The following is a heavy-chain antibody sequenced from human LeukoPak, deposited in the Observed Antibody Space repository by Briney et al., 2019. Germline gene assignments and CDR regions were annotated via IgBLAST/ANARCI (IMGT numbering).Heavy chain of an antibody. Sequence: GASVKVSCKVSGYTLTELSMHWVRQAPGKGLEWMGGFDPEDGETIYAQKFQGRVTMTEDTSTDTAYMELSGLRSEDTAVYYCATARVNSVGNVWFDPWGQGTLVTVSS. J-gene: IGHJ5*02. CDR1: GYTLTELS. CDR2: FDPEDGET. V-gene: IGHV1-24*01. CDR3: ATARVNSVGNVWFDP. D-gene: IGHD3-10*01.